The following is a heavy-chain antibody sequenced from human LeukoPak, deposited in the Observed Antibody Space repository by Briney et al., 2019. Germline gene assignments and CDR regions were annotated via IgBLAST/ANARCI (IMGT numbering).Heavy chain of an antibody. D-gene: IGHD2-15*01. CDR2: IGGYNSAT. J-gene: IGHJ5*02. V-gene: IGHV1-18*01. CDR3: ARDGSCSGGSCAMDGWFDP. Sequence: ASVKVSCKTSGYTFTSYGVTWVRQAPGQGLEWMGWIGGYNSATSYAQKFQGRVTMTTDTSTSTAYMELRSLTSDDTAVYYCARDGSCSGGSCAMDGWFDPWSQGTLVTVSS. CDR1: GYTFTSYG.